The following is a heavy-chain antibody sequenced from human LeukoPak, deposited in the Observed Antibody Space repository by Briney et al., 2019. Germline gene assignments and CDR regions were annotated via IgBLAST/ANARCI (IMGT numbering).Heavy chain of an antibody. CDR1: GGSISSGGYY. D-gene: IGHD5-18*01. J-gene: IGHJ4*02. Sequence: SEALSLTCTVSGGSISSGGYYWSWIRQHPGKGLEWIGYIYYSGSTYYNPSLKSRVTISVDTSKNQFSLKLSSVTAADTAVYYCARTWIPVPFYYLGQGSLVTVSS. CDR2: IYYSGST. CDR3: ARTWIPVPFYY. V-gene: IGHV4-31*03.